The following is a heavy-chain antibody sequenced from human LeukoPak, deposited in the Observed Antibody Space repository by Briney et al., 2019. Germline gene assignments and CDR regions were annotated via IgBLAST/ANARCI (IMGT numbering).Heavy chain of an antibody. Sequence: GGSLRLSCAGSGFTFSNSWMGWVRQAQGKGLEWVANVQHIGGETYYVDSVKGRFTISRDNAKNSVYLQMNSLGADDTAVYYCATYSILNAREFRYWGQGTLVTVTS. J-gene: IGHJ1*01. CDR2: VQHIGGET. CDR3: ATYSILNAREFRY. V-gene: IGHV3-7*01. D-gene: IGHD4-11*01. CDR1: GFTFSNSW.